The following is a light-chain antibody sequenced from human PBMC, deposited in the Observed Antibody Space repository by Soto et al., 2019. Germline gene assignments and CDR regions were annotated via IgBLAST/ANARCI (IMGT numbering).Light chain of an antibody. J-gene: IGKJ1*01. Sequence: EIVMTQYPVTLSVSPGERVTLSCRASQSVSINLAWYQQKPGRAPRLLIHFASTRATGIPARFSGSGSGTEFALTISSLESEDSAVYYCQQYHDWWTLGQGTKVEIK. CDR2: FAS. CDR1: QSVSIN. CDR3: QQYHDWWT. V-gene: IGKV3-15*01.